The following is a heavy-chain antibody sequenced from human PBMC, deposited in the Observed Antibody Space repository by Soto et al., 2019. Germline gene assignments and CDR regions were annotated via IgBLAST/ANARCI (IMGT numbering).Heavy chain of an antibody. Sequence: GGSLSLSCAASGFTFSSYAMRWVRQAPGKGLEWVSAISGSGGSTYYADSVKGRFTISRDNSKNTLYLQMNSLRAEDTAVYYCAKRTSSGYYFLNYFDYWGQGTLVTVSS. D-gene: IGHD3-22*01. CDR2: ISGSGGST. CDR3: AKRTSSGYYFLNYFDY. V-gene: IGHV3-23*01. CDR1: GFTFSSYA. J-gene: IGHJ4*02.